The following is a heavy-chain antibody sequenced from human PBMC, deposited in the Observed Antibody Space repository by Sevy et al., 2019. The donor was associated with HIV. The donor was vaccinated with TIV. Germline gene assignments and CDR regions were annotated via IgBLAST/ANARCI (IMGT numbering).Heavy chain of an antibody. V-gene: IGHV4-34*01. D-gene: IGHD2-2*01. Sequence: SETLSLTCAVYGGSFSGYYWSWIRQPPGKGLEWIGEINHSGSTNYNPSLKSRVTISVDTSKNQFSLKLSSVTAADTAVYYCARHCTGTSCSHAYDIWGQGTMVTVSS. J-gene: IGHJ3*02. CDR3: ARHCTGTSCSHAYDI. CDR1: GGSFSGYY. CDR2: INHSGST.